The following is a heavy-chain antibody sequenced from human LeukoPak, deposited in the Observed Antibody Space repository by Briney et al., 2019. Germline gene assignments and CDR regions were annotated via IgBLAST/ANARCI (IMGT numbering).Heavy chain of an antibody. CDR3: ARCYCGGACYYFSD. J-gene: IGHJ4*02. CDR2: ISYSGST. V-gene: IGHV4-59*08. CDR1: GGSISSYY. Sequence: SETLSLTCTVSGGSISSYYWSWIRQPPGKGLEWIGYISYSGSTNYNPSLKSRVTISVDTSKDQFSLRLSSVTAADTAVYYCARCYCGGACYYFSDWGQGTLVTVSS. D-gene: IGHD2-21*02.